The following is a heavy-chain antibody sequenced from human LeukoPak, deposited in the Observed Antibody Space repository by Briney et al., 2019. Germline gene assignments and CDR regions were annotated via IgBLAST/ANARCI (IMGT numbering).Heavy chain of an antibody. CDR2: IRQDGSEK. Sequence: GGSLRLSCAASGFTFSSYWMSWVRQAPGKGLEWVANIRQDGSEKYYVDSVKGRFTISRDNAKSSLYLQMNSLRAEDTAFYYCENTVVSGSYHLDYWGQGTLVTVSS. CDR3: ENTVVSGSYHLDY. CDR1: GFTFSSYW. V-gene: IGHV3-7*01. J-gene: IGHJ4*02. D-gene: IGHD1-26*01.